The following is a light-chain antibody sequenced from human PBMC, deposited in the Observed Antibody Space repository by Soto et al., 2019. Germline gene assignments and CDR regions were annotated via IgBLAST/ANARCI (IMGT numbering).Light chain of an antibody. CDR2: YTS. CDR3: HKRQSWPRK. CDR1: QYVGTR. Sequence: EIVLTQSPATLSSSPGETATLSCRASQYVGTRLAWYQHKPGQAPRLLIYYTSNRATGIPARFSGSGSGTDFTLTINSLAPEDFAIYYCHKRQSWPRKFGQGTKVDIK. J-gene: IGKJ1*01. V-gene: IGKV3-11*01.